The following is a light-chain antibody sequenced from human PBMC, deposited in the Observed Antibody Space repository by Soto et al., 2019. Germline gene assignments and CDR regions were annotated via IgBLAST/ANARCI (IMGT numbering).Light chain of an antibody. Sequence: DIQMTQSPSSLSASVGDRVTITCRASQGISTYLTWYQQKPGKAPKLLIYAASSLQSGVPSRFSGSESETDFTLTISSLQPEDFANYSCQQSYSTTWTFGQGTKVEIK. CDR2: AAS. CDR1: QGISTY. CDR3: QQSYSTTWT. V-gene: IGKV1-39*01. J-gene: IGKJ1*01.